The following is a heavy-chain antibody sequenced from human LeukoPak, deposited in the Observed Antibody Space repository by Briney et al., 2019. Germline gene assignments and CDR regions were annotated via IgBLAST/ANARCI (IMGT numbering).Heavy chain of an antibody. CDR3: AKDRDSSSWYLGSCFGDY. CDR1: GFTFSSYA. D-gene: IGHD6-13*01. CDR2: ISGSGGST. Sequence: GSLRLSCAASGFTFSSYALSWVRQAPGKGLEWVSGISGSGGSTHYADSVKGRFTISRDNSKNTVYLEMNSLRAEDTAVYYCAKDRDSSSWYLGSCFGDYWGQGTLVTVSS. J-gene: IGHJ4*02. V-gene: IGHV3-23*01.